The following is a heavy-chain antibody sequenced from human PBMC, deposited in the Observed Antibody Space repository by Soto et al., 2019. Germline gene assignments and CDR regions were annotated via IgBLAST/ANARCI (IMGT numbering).Heavy chain of an antibody. CDR2: IYYSGST. J-gene: IGHJ4*02. Sequence: QLQLQESGPGLVKPSETLSLTCTVSGGSISSSSYYWGWIRQPPGKGLEWIGSIYYSGSTYYNPSLKSRVTISVDTSKNPFSLKLSSVTAADTAVYYCARQDIVVVVAATYYFDYWGQGTLVTVSS. V-gene: IGHV4-39*01. CDR1: GGSISSSSYY. D-gene: IGHD2-15*01. CDR3: ARQDIVVVVAATYYFDY.